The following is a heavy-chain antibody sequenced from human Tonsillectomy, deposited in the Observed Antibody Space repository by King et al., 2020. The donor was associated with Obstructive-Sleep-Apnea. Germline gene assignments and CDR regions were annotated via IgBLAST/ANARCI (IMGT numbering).Heavy chain of an antibody. CDR3: AKERNPYWGGDCPSDY. D-gene: IGHD2-21*02. V-gene: IGHV3-30*02. CDR1: GFTFSSYG. Sequence: VQLVESGGGVVQPGRSLRLSCAASGFTFSSYGMHWVRQAPGKGLEWVAFIRYDGSNKYYADSVKGRFTISRDNSKNTLYLQMNSLRTEDTAVYYCAKERNPYWGGDCPSDYWGQGTLVTVSS. CDR2: IRYDGSNK. J-gene: IGHJ4*02.